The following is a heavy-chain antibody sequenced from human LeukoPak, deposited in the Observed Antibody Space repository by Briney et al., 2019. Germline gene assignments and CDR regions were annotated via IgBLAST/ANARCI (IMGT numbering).Heavy chain of an antibody. D-gene: IGHD3-10*01. J-gene: IGHJ4*02. CDR2: ISRNSGSI. CDR1: GFTFKTYW. CDR3: AKDNAGGDYFDY. Sequence: GGSLRLSCAASGFTFKTYWMYWVRQAPGKGLEWVSGISRNSGSIGYADSVKGRFTISRDNAKNSLYLQMNSLRAEDTALYYCAKDNAGGDYFDYWGQGTLVTVSS. V-gene: IGHV3-9*01.